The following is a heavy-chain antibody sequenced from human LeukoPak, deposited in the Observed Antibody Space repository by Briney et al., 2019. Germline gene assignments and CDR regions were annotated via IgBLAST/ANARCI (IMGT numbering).Heavy chain of an antibody. J-gene: IGHJ6*03. Sequence: PSETLSLTCAVYGGSFSGYYWSWIRQPPGKGLEWIGEINHSGSTNYNPSLKSRVTISVDTSKNQFSLKLSSVTAADTAVYYCARVNIVATITISAYYYYYYMDVWGKGTTVTVSS. CDR2: INHSGST. V-gene: IGHV4-34*01. CDR3: ARVNIVATITISAYYYYYYMDV. CDR1: GGSFSGYY. D-gene: IGHD5-12*01.